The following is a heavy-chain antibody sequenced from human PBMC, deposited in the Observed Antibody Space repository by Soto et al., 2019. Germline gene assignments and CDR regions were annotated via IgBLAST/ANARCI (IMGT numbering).Heavy chain of an antibody. J-gene: IGHJ6*02. CDR3: AKDGGSGEAWDGEHYYYYGMDV. D-gene: IGHD3-10*01. CDR2: ISYDGSNK. Sequence: QVQLVESGGGVVQPGRSLRLSCAASGFTXSSYGMHWVRQAPGKGLEWVAVISYDGSNKYYADSVKGRFTISRDNSKNTLYLQMNSLRAEDTAVYYCAKDGGSGEAWDGEHYYYYGMDVWGQGTTVTVSS. V-gene: IGHV3-30*18. CDR1: GFTXSSYG.